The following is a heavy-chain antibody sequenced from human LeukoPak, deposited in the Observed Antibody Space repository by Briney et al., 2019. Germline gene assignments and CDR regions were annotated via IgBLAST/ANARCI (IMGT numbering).Heavy chain of an antibody. CDR2: IIPIFGTA. J-gene: IGHJ4*02. V-gene: IGHV1-69*01. D-gene: IGHD3-16*02. CDR1: GGTFSSYA. Sequence: SVKVSCKASGGTFSSYAISWVRQAPGQGLEWMGGIIPIFGTANYAQKFQGRVTITADESTSTAYMELSSLRSEDTAVYYCARHITFGGVIVEYYFDYWGQGTLVTVSS. CDR3: ARHITFGGVIVEYYFDY.